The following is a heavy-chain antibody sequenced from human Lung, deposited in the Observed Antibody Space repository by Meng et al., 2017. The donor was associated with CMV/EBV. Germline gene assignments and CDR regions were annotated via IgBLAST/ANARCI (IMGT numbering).Heavy chain of an antibody. CDR2: IKSKTDGGTA. Sequence: SCAASCFTFRPDWLPWVRQAPGKGLELVGRIKSKTDGGTADYAAPLNGSFTISRDDSKNTLYLQMNSLKPEYPAVYYCTTVSASSFDYWGQGPLVTVSS. CDR1: CFTFRPDW. CDR3: TTVSASSFDY. V-gene: IGHV3-15*01. J-gene: IGHJ4*02. D-gene: IGHD1-26*01.